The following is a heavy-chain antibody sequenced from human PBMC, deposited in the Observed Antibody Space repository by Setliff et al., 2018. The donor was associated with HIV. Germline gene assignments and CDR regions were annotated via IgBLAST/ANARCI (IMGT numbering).Heavy chain of an antibody. V-gene: IGHV4-59*01. CDR1: GGSISTYY. D-gene: IGHD1-26*01. Sequence: PSETLPLTCTVSGGSISTYYWSWIRQPPGKGLEWIGSIYFTGSSDNNPSLKSRVTLSVDTSKHQFSLKLSSVTAADTAVYYCARGVGATRVPREYYFDYWGQGTLVTVSS. J-gene: IGHJ4*02. CDR3: ARGVGATRVPREYYFDY. CDR2: IYFTGSS.